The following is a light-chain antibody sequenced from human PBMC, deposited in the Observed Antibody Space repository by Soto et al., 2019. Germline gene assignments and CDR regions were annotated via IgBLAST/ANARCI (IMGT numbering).Light chain of an antibody. Sequence: QSALTQPASVSGSPGQSITISCTGTSSDVGAYNDVSWYQQHPGTAPKLIISDVSYRPSGVSNRFSGSKSGNTATLTISGLQVEDEADYYCSSFTSGTTRYVFGTGTKVTVL. CDR1: SSDVGAYND. J-gene: IGLJ1*01. V-gene: IGLV2-14*03. CDR3: SSFTSGTTRYV. CDR2: DVS.